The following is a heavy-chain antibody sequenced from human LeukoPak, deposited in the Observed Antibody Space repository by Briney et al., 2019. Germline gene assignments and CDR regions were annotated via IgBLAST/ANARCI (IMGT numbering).Heavy chain of an antibody. CDR2: INPNSGGT. V-gene: IGHV1-2*04. D-gene: IGHD2-15*01. CDR3: ARGSDIVVVVAASPPDY. CDR1: GYTFTGYY. J-gene: IGHJ4*02. Sequence: ASVKVSCKASGYTFTGYYMPWVRQAPGQGLEWMGWINPNSGGTNYAQKFQGWVTMTRDTSISTAYMELSRLRSDDTAVYYCARGSDIVVVVAASPPDYWGQGTLVTVSS.